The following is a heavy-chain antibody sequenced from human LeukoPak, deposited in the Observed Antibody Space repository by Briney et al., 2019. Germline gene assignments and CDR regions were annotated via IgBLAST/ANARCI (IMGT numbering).Heavy chain of an antibody. V-gene: IGHV3-30*04. CDR3: ARPGHGNYGPVGY. J-gene: IGHJ4*02. D-gene: IGHD3-22*01. CDR2: MSNDGNNK. Sequence: GGSLRLSCAASGFSFSDYTMHWVRQAPGKGLEWVAFMSNDGNNKYSADAVKGRFTISRDNSKNTLFLEMSNLRPEDTAVYYCARPGHGNYGPVGYWGQGTLVTVSS. CDR1: GFSFSDYT.